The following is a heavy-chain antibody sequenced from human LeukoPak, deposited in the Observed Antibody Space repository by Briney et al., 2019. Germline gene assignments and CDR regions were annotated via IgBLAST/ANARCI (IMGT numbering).Heavy chain of an antibody. Sequence: GGSLRLYCAASGFTFSSYSMNWVRQAPGKGLECVSAISGSGGSTYYADSVKGRFTISRDNSKNTLYLQMNSLRAEDTAVYYCAKVIVVVPAAPGDYWGQGTLVTVSS. D-gene: IGHD2-2*01. CDR2: ISGSGGST. J-gene: IGHJ4*02. V-gene: IGHV3-23*01. CDR1: GFTFSSYS. CDR3: AKVIVVVPAAPGDY.